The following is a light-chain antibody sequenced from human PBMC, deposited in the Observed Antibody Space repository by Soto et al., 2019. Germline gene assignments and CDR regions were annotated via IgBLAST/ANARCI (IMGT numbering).Light chain of an antibody. CDR1: QGVXNRY. J-gene: IGKJ2*01. Sequence: LTQSPGTVSLSKGERATLPCRASQGVXNRYLAWYQQKPGQAPRLPXACASSRATGSPDRLSGSGSATAFTLTINRRDPEDFVVYYSQLYGISLSTFG. CDR3: QLYGISLST. V-gene: IGKV3-20*01. CDR2: CAS.